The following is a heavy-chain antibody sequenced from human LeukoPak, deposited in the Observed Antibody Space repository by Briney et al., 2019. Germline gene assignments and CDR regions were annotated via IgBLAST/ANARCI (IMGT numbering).Heavy chain of an antibody. CDR2: IYHSGST. Sequence: PSETLSLTCTVSGYSISSGYYWGWIRQPPGKGLEWIGSIYHSGSTYYNPSLKSRVTISVDVISVDTSKKQFSLRLSSVTAADTAVYYCARELRTGSHYMDVWGKGTTVTVSS. D-gene: IGHD1-26*01. J-gene: IGHJ6*03. V-gene: IGHV4-38-2*02. CDR1: GYSISSGYY. CDR3: ARELRTGSHYMDV.